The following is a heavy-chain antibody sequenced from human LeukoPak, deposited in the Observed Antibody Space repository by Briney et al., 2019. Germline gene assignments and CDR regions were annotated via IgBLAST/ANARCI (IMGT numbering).Heavy chain of an antibody. V-gene: IGHV3-48*04. CDR2: ISSSSSTI. D-gene: IGHD6-19*01. J-gene: IGHJ2*01. CDR1: GFTFSSYA. CDR3: ARREGIAVADRYFDL. Sequence: GGSLRLSCAASGFTFSSYAMSWVRQAPGKGLEWVSYISSSSSTIYYADSVKGRFTISRDNAKNSLYLQMNSLRAEDTAVYYCARREGIAVADRYFDLWGRGTLVTVSS.